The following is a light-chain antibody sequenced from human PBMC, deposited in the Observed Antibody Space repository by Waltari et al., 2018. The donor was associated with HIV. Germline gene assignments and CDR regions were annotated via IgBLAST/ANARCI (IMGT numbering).Light chain of an antibody. J-gene: IGKJ2*01. CDR2: AAS. CDR3: QHLNTYPYT. V-gene: IGKV1-9*01. Sequence: DIQLTQSPSFLSASVGDRVTITCRADHRIRTHLACYQQKPGKAPKLLISAASALQSGVPSRFSGSGSGIEFTLTSSSLQPEDFASYYCQHLNTYPYTFGQGTKLEIK. CDR1: HRIRTH.